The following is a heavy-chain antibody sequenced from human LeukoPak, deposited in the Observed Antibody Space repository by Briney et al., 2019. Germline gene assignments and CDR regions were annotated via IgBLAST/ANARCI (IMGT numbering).Heavy chain of an antibody. CDR1: GGSISSSSYY. V-gene: IGHV4-39*01. CDR3: ARHLGYCSGGTCYSFYYYGMDA. CDR2: IYYSGST. J-gene: IGHJ6*02. D-gene: IGHD2-15*01. Sequence: SETLSLTCTVSGGSISSSSYYWGWIRQPPGKGLEWIGTIYYSGSTNYNPSLKSRVTISVDTPKNQFSLKLSSVTAADTAVYYCARHLGYCSGGTCYSFYYYGMDAWGQGTTVTVAS.